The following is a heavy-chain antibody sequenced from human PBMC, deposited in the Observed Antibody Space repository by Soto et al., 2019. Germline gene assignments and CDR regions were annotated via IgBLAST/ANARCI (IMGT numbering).Heavy chain of an antibody. CDR3: ARGRAVGIAVALNWFDP. V-gene: IGHV3-48*02. D-gene: IGHD6-19*01. CDR2: ISSSSSTI. CDR1: GFTFSSYS. Sequence: EVQLVESGGGLVQPGGSLRLSCAASGFTFSSYSMNWVRQAPGKGLEWVSYISSSSSTIYYADSVKGRFTISRDNAKNSLYLQMNSLRDEDTAVYYCARGRAVGIAVALNWFDPWGQGTLVTVSS. J-gene: IGHJ5*02.